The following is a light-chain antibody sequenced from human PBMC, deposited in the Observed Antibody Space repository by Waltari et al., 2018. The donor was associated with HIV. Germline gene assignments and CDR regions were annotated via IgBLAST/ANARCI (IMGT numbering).Light chain of an antibody. V-gene: IGLV2-11*01. CDR1: SREVGGYHY. CDR2: DVS. Sequence: QSALTQPRSVSGSPGQSVTISCTGTSREVGGYHYVSWYQQHPGKAPKLMIYDVSKRPSGVPDRFSGSKSGNTASLTISGLQAEDEADYYCCSYAGSYTLVFGGGTKLTVL. J-gene: IGLJ3*02. CDR3: CSYAGSYTLV.